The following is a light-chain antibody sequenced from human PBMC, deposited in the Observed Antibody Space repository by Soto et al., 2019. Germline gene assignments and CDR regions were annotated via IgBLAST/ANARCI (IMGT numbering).Light chain of an antibody. CDR1: QTISSW. CDR3: QHYNSYSEA. CDR2: KSS. V-gene: IGKV1-5*03. Sequence: DIQMTQSPSTLSGSVGDRVTITCRASQTISSWLAWYQQKPRKAPKLLIYKSSTLKSGVPSRFSGRGSGTEFTLTISSLQPDNFATYYCQHYNSYSEAFGQGTKV. J-gene: IGKJ1*01.